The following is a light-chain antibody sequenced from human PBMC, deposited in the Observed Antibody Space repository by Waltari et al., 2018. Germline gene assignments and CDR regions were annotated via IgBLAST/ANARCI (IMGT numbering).Light chain of an antibody. CDR3: QQYITTPLT. CDR1: QSINRW. CDR2: KTS. V-gene: IGKV1-5*01. Sequence: DIQITQSPSSLSASVGDNVKINCQASQSINRWLAWYQQKPGKAPKPLVYKTSNLESGVPSRFSGGGSGTDFTLTINSLQPEDFATYFCQQYITTPLTFGGGTKVEIK. J-gene: IGKJ4*02.